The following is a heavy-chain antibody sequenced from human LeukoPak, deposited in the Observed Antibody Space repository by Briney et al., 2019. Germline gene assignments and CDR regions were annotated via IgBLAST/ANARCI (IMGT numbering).Heavy chain of an antibody. CDR2: IRGIADGGTT. J-gene: IGHJ4*02. CDR1: GFTFSNAW. CDR3: SLGSVDLDY. Sequence: GGSLRLSCAGSGFTFSNAWMSWVRQAPGKGLEWIGRIRGIADGGTTDYGAPVKGRFTISRDDSKNTLFLQMNSLKTEDTALYYCSLGSVDLDYWGQGTLVTVSS. V-gene: IGHV3-15*01.